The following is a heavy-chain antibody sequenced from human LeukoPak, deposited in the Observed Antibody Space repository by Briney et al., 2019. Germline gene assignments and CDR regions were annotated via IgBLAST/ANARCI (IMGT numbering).Heavy chain of an antibody. V-gene: IGHV3-23*01. CDR1: GFTFSSYA. CDR3: AKAGINPWAPDFDY. CDR2: ISGSGGST. Sequence: GGSLRLSCAASGFTFSSYAMSWVRQAPGKGLEWVSSISGSGGSTYYGDSVKGRFTISRDNSKNTLYLQMNSLRAEDTAVYYCAKAGINPWAPDFDYWGQGTLVTVSS. J-gene: IGHJ4*02. D-gene: IGHD1-14*01.